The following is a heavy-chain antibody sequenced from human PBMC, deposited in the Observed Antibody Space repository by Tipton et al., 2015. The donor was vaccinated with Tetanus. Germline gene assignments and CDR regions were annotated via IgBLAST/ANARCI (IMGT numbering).Heavy chain of an antibody. D-gene: IGHD4-17*01. CDR3: ARVLPVNRAG. CDR1: GASLRGGDYH. V-gene: IGHV4-61*08. Sequence: TLSLTCTVSGASLRGGDYHWSWIRQPPGKGLEWLAYISGSGTSNSNYCLKSRITMTHDTSRNQFSLKLTAVTAADTAVYYCARVLPVNRAGWGQGTLVTVSS. J-gene: IGHJ4*02. CDR2: ISGSGTS.